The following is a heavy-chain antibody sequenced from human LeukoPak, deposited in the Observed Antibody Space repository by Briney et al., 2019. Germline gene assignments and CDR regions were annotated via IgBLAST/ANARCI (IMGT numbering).Heavy chain of an antibody. CDR3: AKATHIVVVTATTFLDY. CDR1: GFTFSSYA. V-gene: IGHV3-23*01. Sequence: TGGSLRLSCAASGFTFSSYAMSWVRQAPGKGLEWVSDISGSGGSTYYADCVKGRFTISRDNSKDTLYLQMNSLRAEDTAVYYSAKATHIVVVTATTFLDYWGQGTLVTVSS. J-gene: IGHJ4*02. CDR2: ISGSGGST. D-gene: IGHD2-21*02.